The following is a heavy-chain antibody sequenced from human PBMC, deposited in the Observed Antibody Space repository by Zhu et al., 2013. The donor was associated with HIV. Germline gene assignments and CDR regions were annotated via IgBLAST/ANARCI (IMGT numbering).Heavy chain of an antibody. D-gene: IGHD3-10*01. V-gene: IGHV1-2*02. CDR1: GYNFNNYF. Sequence: QVQLLQSGAEIKRPGASVTMSCTASGYNFNNYFINWVRQAPGQGPEWMGWINPTSAGTKYAQKFQGRVTMTRDTSINTAYMELSRLRFDDTAVYYCARSPSPVKNYYYYYYMDVWGKGTTVTVSS. J-gene: IGHJ6*03. CDR3: ARSPSPVKNYYYYYYMDV. CDR2: INPTSAGT.